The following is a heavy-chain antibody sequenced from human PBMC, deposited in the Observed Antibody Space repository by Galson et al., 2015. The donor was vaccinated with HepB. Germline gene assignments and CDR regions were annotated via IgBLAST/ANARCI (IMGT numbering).Heavy chain of an antibody. CDR2: ISSSSSYI. Sequence: SLRLSCAASGFTFSSYSMNWVRQAPGKGLEWVSSISSSSSYIYYADSVKGRFTISRDNAKNSLYLQMNSLRAEDTAVYYCARESGGWYKNVDYWGQGTLVTVSS. CDR1: GFTFSSYS. CDR3: ARESGGWYKNVDY. D-gene: IGHD6-19*01. V-gene: IGHV3-21*01. J-gene: IGHJ4*02.